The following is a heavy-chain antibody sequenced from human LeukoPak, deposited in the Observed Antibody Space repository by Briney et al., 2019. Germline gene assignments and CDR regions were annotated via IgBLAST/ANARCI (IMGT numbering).Heavy chain of an antibody. J-gene: IGHJ4*02. CDR3: ARGSEYSSSSSDY. Sequence: PSETLSLTCAVYGGSFSGYYWSWIRQTPGKGLEWIGEINHSGSTNYNPSLKSRVTISVDTSKNQFSLKLSSVTAADTAVYYCARGSEYSSSSSDYWGQGTLVTVSS. V-gene: IGHV4-34*01. D-gene: IGHD6-6*01. CDR1: GGSFSGYY. CDR2: INHSGST.